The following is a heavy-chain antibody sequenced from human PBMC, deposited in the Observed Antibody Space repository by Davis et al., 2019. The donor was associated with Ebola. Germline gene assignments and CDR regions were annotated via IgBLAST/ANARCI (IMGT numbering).Heavy chain of an antibody. V-gene: IGHV4-34*01. CDR3: ARSSSLRLPDY. D-gene: IGHD6-6*01. CDR1: GGSFSGYY. J-gene: IGHJ4*02. Sequence: MPGGSLRLSCAVYGGSFSGYYWSWIRQPPGKGLEWIGEINHSGSTNYNPSLKSRVTISVDKSKNQFSLKLSSVTAADTAVYYCARSSSLRLPDYWGQGTRVTVSS. CDR2: INHSGST.